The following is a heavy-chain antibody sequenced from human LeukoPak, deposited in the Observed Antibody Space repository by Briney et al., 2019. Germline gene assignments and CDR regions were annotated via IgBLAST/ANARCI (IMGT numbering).Heavy chain of an antibody. D-gene: IGHD2-21*02. CDR2: IYYSGST. CDR3: ARVKVVTTSQYFDL. J-gene: IGHJ2*01. Sequence: PSETLSLTCTVSGGSISSGDYYWSWIRQPPGKGLEWIGYIYYSGSTYYNPSLKSRLTISVDTSKNQFSLKLSSVTAADTAVYYCARVKVVTTSQYFDLWGRGTLVTVSS. V-gene: IGHV4-30-4*01. CDR1: GGSISSGDYY.